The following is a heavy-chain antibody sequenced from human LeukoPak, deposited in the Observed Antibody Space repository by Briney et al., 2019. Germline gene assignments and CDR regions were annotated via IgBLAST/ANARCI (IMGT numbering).Heavy chain of an antibody. CDR2: ISAYNGNT. J-gene: IGHJ5*02. V-gene: IGHV1-18*01. CDR1: GYTFTSYG. D-gene: IGHD2-21*02. CDR3: AREGCGGDCYSYNWFDP. Sequence: ASVKVSCKASGYTFTSYGISWVRQAPGQGLEWMGWISAYNGNTNYAQKLQGRVTMTTDTSTSTAYMELRSLRSDDTAVCYCAREGCGGDCYSYNWFDPWGQGTLVTVSS.